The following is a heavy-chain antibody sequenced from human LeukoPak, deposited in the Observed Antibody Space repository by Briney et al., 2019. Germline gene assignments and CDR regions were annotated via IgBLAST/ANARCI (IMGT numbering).Heavy chain of an antibody. CDR2: ISGSGGST. CDR1: GFTFSSYA. V-gene: IGHV3-23*01. J-gene: IGHJ4*02. CDR3: AKNGHFVVVSALDY. D-gene: IGHD2-21*01. Sequence: QTGGSLRLSCAASGFTFSSYAMSWVRQAPGKGLGWVSGISGSGGSTYYADSVKGRFTISRDNSKNTLYLQMNSLRAEDTAVYYCAKNGHFVVVSALDYWAREPWSPSPQ.